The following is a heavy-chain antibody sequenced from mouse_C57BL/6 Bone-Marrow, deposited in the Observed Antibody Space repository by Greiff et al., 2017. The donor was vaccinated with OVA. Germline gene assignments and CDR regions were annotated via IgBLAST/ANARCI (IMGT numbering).Heavy chain of an antibody. J-gene: IGHJ3*01. CDR1: GYTFTSYW. V-gene: IGHV1-64*01. Sequence: QVHVKQPGAELVKPGASVKLSCKASGYTFTSYWMHWVKQRPGQGLEWIGMIHPNSGSTNYNEKFKSKATLTVDKSSSTAYMQLSSLTSEDSAVYYCARKGGLRPFAYWGQGTLVTVSA. CDR2: IHPNSGST. D-gene: IGHD2-4*01. CDR3: ARKGGLRPFAY.